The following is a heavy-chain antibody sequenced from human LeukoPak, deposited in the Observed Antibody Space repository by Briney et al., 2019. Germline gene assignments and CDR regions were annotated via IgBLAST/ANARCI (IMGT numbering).Heavy chain of an antibody. J-gene: IGHJ4*02. D-gene: IGHD2-15*01. V-gene: IGHV3-72*01. CDR2: TRNKANSYTT. Sequence: AGGSLRLSCAASGFTFSSYAMNWVRQAPGKGLEWVGRTRNKANSYTTEYAASVKGRFTISRDDSKNSLYLQMNSLKTEDTAVYYCARVGYCSGGSCYHLGYYFDYWGQGTLVTVSS. CDR1: GFTFSSYA. CDR3: ARVGYCSGGSCYHLGYYFDY.